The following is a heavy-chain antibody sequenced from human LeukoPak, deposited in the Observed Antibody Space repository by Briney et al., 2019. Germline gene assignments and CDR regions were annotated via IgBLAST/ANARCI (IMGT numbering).Heavy chain of an antibody. CDR1: GGTFSSYA. Sequence: VASVKVSCKASGGTFSSYAISWVRQAPGQGLEWMGGIIPIFGTANYAQKFQGRVTITADESTSTAYMELSSLRSEDTAVYYCTIPAARGDYWGQGTLVTVSS. D-gene: IGHD2-2*01. CDR3: TIPAARGDY. CDR2: IIPIFGTA. V-gene: IGHV1-69*13. J-gene: IGHJ4*02.